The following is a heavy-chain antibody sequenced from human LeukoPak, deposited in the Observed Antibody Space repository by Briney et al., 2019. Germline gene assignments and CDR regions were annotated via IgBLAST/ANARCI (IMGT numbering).Heavy chain of an antibody. CDR3: ARDKGYGWYGQFDY. Sequence: SETLSLTCTVSGGSISSGGYYWSWIRQPPGKGLEWIGYIYYSGSTNYNPSLKSRVTISVDRSKNQFSLKLSSVTAADTAVYYCARDKGYGWYGQFDYWGQGTLVTVSS. CDR1: GGSISSGGYY. CDR2: IYYSGST. J-gene: IGHJ4*02. D-gene: IGHD3-16*01. V-gene: IGHV4-61*08.